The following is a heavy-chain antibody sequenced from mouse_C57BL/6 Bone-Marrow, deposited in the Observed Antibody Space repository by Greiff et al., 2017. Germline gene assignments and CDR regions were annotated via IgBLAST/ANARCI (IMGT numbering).Heavy chain of an antibody. Sequence: QVQLQQSGAELVKPGASVKMSCTASGYTFTSYWITWVQQRPGQGLEWLGDIYPGGGSTNYNEKFKGKATMTVATSSRPASLQLSSLTSEDSAVYYCARFKAGWAWVAYWGQGTLVTVSA. CDR3: ARFKAGWAWVAY. V-gene: IGHV1-55*01. CDR1: GYTFTSYW. D-gene: IGHD1-1*02. J-gene: IGHJ3*01. CDR2: IYPGGGST.